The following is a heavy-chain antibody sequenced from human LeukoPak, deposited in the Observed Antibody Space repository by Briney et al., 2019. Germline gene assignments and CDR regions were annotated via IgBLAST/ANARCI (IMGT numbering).Heavy chain of an antibody. D-gene: IGHD3-22*01. V-gene: IGHV4-59*01. J-gene: IGHJ4*02. CDR3: ARVDFDYYDSSGYYPDY. Sequence: SETLSLTCTVSGGSISSYYWSWIRQPPGKGLEWIGYIYYSGSSGSTNYNPSLKSRVTISVDTSKNQFSLKLSSVTAADTAVYYCARVDFDYYDSSGYYPDYWGQGTLVTVSS. CDR2: IYYSGSSGST. CDR1: GGSISSYY.